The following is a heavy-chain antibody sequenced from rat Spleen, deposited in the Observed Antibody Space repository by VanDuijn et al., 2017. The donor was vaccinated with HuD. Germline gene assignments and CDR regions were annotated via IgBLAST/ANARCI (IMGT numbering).Heavy chain of an antibody. Sequence: EVQLVESGGGLVQPGRSLKLSCAVSGFTFSDYYMAWVRQAPTKGLEWVATINYEGSDTYYGGSVKGRFTISRDNAETTLYLQMNSLRSEDTATYYCARHGPGSWYFDLWGPGTMVTVSS. CDR2: INYEGSDT. CDR1: GFTFSDYY. V-gene: IGHV5-22*01. CDR3: ARHGPGSWYFDL. J-gene: IGHJ1*01. D-gene: IGHD5-1*01.